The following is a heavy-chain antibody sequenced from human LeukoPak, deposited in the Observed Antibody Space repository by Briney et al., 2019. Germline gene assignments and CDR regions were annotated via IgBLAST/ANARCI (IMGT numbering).Heavy chain of an antibody. CDR1: GYSFTSYW. D-gene: IGHD3-10*01. CDR3: ARLGSLRKAVPGVNY. Sequence: KISCKGSGYSFTSYWIGWVRQMPGKGLEWMGIIYPGDSDTSYSPSFQGQVTISADKSISTAYLQWSSLKASDTAMYYCARLGSLRKAVPGVNYWGQGTLVTVSS. V-gene: IGHV5-51*01. J-gene: IGHJ4*02. CDR2: IYPGDSDT.